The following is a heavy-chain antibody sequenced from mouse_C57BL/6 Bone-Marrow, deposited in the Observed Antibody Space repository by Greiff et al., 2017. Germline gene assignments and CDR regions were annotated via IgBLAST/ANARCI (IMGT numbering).Heavy chain of an antibody. CDR1: GFTFSSYT. V-gene: IGHV5-9*01. CDR2: ISGGGGNT. Sequence: EVMLVESGGGLVKPGGSLKLSCAASGFTFSSYTMSWVRQTPEKRLEWVATISGGGGNTYYPDSVKGRFTISRDNAKNTLYLQMSSLRSEDTALYYCARQTGDWYFDVWGTGTTVTVSS. CDR3: ARQTGDWYFDV. D-gene: IGHD4-1*01. J-gene: IGHJ1*03.